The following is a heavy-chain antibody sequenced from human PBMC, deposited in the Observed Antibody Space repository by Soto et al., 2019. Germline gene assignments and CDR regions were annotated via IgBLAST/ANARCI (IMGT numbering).Heavy chain of an antibody. Sequence: QVQLVESGGDVVQPGRSLRLSCAASGFTFSSYAMHWVRQAPGKGLEWVAVISYDGSNKYYADSVKGRFTISRDNSKNTLYLQMNSLRAEDTAVYYCARDGQLRYFDWLLYHYYYGMDVWGQGTTVTVSS. CDR3: ARDGQLRYFDWLLYHYYYGMDV. J-gene: IGHJ6*02. D-gene: IGHD3-9*01. CDR2: ISYDGSNK. CDR1: GFTFSSYA. V-gene: IGHV3-30-3*01.